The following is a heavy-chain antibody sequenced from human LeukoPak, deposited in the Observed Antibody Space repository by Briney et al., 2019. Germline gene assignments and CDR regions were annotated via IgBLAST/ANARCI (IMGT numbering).Heavy chain of an antibody. Sequence: SVKVSCKASGGSFRRYAFAWVRQAPGRGLEWMGGIMPVLDTGSYAQGFQGRVTITADRSTSTAYMELRSLRPEDTALYYCAARDNGNDLLSYHAMDVWGNGTTVTVSS. CDR2: IMPVLDTG. CDR3: AARDNGNDLLSYHAMDV. CDR1: GGSFRRYA. D-gene: IGHD1-1*01. V-gene: IGHV1-69*06. J-gene: IGHJ6*04.